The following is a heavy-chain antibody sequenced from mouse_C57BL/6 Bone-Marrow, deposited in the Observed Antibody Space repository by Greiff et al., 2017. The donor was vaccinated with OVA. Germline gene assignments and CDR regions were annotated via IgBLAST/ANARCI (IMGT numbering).Heavy chain of an antibody. CDR2: ISYDGSN. Sequence: EVKLQESGPGLVKPSQSLSLTCSVTGYSITSGYYWNWIRQFPGNKLEWMGYISYDGSNNYNPSLKNRISITRDTSKNQFFLKLNSVTTEDTATYYCAREAGYYYWYFDVWGTGTTVTVSS. J-gene: IGHJ1*03. V-gene: IGHV3-6*01. D-gene: IGHD2-3*01. CDR3: AREAGYYYWYFDV. CDR1: GYSITSGYY.